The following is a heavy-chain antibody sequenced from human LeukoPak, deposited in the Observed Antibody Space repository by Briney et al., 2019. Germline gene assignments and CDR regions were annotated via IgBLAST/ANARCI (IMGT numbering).Heavy chain of an antibody. D-gene: IGHD2-2*01. CDR1: GGSIGSSVDYS. CDR3: VRGWKYQPYYFAH. J-gene: IGHJ4*02. Sequence: PSETLSLTCAVSGGSIGSSVDYSWSWVRQTPGKGLEWIGYIYYNGDTYYKSSLNSRVTISVDRSKNQFSLNLTSVTAADTAVYYCVRGWKYQPYYFAHWGQGTLVTVSS. V-gene: IGHV4-30-2*01. CDR2: IYYNGDT.